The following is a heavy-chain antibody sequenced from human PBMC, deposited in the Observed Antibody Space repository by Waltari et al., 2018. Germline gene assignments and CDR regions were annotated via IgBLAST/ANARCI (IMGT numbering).Heavy chain of an antibody. D-gene: IGHD2-8*01. CDR3: AKGDGRRDAFDI. Sequence: QVQLVESGGGVVQPGGFLRLHFAASGFTFSSYGMPLVRQAPGKGLELVAFIRYDGSNKYYADSVKGRFTISRDNSKNTLYLQMNSLRAEDTAVYYCAKGDGRRDAFDIWGQGTMVTVSS. J-gene: IGHJ3*02. CDR2: IRYDGSNK. V-gene: IGHV3-30*02. CDR1: GFTFSSYG.